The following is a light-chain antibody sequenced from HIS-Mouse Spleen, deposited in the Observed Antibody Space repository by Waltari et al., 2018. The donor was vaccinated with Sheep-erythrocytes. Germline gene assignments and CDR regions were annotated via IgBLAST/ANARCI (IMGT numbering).Light chain of an antibody. CDR1: QDISNY. Sequence: DIQMTQSPSSLSASVGDRVTITCQASQDISNYLNWYQQKPGKAPKLLIYDASNLETGVPSRFSGSGSGTDFTFTISSLQPEDFATYYCQQSYSTPQFTFGPGTKVDIK. V-gene: IGKV1-33*01. J-gene: IGKJ3*01. CDR3: QQSYSTPQFT. CDR2: DAS.